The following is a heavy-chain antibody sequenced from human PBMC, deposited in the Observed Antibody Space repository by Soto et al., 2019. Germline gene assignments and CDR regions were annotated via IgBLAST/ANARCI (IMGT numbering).Heavy chain of an antibody. D-gene: IGHD6-19*01. Sequence: QVQLVESGGGVVQPGRSLRLSCAASGFTFSSYALHWVRQAPGKGLEWVAVISHDGSNRYYADSVKGRFTISRDNSKNTLYLQMNSLRAEDTAVYFCARDRGGAGWSFDYWGQGTLVTVSS. CDR1: GFTFSSYA. CDR3: ARDRGGAGWSFDY. CDR2: ISHDGSNR. J-gene: IGHJ4*02. V-gene: IGHV3-30-3*01.